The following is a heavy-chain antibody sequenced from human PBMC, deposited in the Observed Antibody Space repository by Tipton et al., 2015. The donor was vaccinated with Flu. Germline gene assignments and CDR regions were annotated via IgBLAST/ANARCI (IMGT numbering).Heavy chain of an antibody. D-gene: IGHD6-19*01. Sequence: TLSLTCTVSGASISTGDYYWSWIRQPAGKGLEWVGHFYNNGSTRYNPSLKNRCTMSADTSRSQFSLKVTSVTAADTAVYFCAREGDDYSRGWYASWGQGILVTVSS. V-gene: IGHV4-61*09. CDR1: GASISTGDYY. J-gene: IGHJ5*02. CDR3: AREGDDYSRGWYAS. CDR2: FYNNGST.